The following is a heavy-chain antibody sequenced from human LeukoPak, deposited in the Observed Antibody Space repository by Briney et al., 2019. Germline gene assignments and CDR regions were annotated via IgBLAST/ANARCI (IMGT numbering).Heavy chain of an antibody. CDR1: GYTFTSHY. Sequence: ASVKVSCKASGYTFTSHYMHWVRQAPGQGLEWMGIINPSGGSTSYAQKFQGRVTMTRDTSTSTVYMELSSLRSEDTAVYYCAKDSSSSYYFDYWDQGTLVTVSS. CDR3: AKDSSSSYYFDY. D-gene: IGHD6-13*01. J-gene: IGHJ4*02. CDR2: INPSGGST. V-gene: IGHV1-46*01.